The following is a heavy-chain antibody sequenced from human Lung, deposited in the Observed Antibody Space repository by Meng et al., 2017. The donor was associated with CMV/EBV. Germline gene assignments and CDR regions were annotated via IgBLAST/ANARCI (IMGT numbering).Heavy chain of an antibody. CDR3: AHRIFWSGYYDY. CDR1: GVSISTDGVG. J-gene: IGHJ4*02. CDR2: IYLNDDK. Sequence: TFSGVSISTDGVGVGWIRQAPGKALEWFALIYLNDDKRYRPSLRNRLTVTKDTSKNQVVLTMTNMDPVDTATYYCAHRIFWSGYYDYWGQGILVTVSS. D-gene: IGHD3-3*01. V-gene: IGHV2-5*01.